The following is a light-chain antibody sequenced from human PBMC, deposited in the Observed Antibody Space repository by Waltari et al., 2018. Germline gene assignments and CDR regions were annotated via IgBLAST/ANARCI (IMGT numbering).Light chain of an antibody. Sequence: QSVLTQPPSVSVAPGQRVTISCTGRSSNIGAGYDVHWYQQLPGTAPKLLIYGNSNRPSGVPDRFSGSKSGTSASLAITGLQAEDEADYYCQSYDSSLSGHVVFGGGTKLTVL. J-gene: IGLJ2*01. CDR2: GNS. CDR1: SSNIGAGYD. CDR3: QSYDSSLSGHVV. V-gene: IGLV1-40*01.